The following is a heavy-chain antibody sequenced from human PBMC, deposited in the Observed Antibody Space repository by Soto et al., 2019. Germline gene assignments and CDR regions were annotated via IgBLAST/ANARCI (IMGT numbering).Heavy chain of an antibody. V-gene: IGHV3-33*05. Sequence: LARASCRETVSIYVMHVFFKAPGKGLEWVAVISYDGSNKYYADSVKGRFTISRDNSKNTLYLQMNSLRAEATAVYYCAIIFSGKGGVWYKG. CDR3: AIIFSGKGGV. D-gene: IGHD3-10*01. CDR1: RETVSIYV. J-gene: IGHJ6*03. CDR2: ISYDGSNK.